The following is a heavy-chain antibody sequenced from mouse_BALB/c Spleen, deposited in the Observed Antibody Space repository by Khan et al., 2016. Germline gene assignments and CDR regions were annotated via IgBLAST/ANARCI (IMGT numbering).Heavy chain of an antibody. CDR3: AGDAYGNYGYFHVMAY. V-gene: IGHV7-3*02. CDR2: IRNKANGYTT. CDR1: GFTFTDYY. D-gene: IGHD2-10*02. J-gene: IGHJ4*01. Sequence: EVELVESGGGLVQPGGSLRLSCATSGFTFTDYYMSWVRQPPEKALEWLGFIRNKANGYTTEYSASVKGRFTISRDNSQSILYLQMNILRTEDSATYDCAGDAYGNYGYFHVMAYGGRGTSVTVSS.